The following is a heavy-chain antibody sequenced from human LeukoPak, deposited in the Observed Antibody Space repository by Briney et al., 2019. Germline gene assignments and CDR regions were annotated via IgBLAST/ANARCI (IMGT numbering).Heavy chain of an antibody. D-gene: IGHD3-22*01. Sequence: GRSLRLACAASGFTSSSYGMHWVRQAPGKGLEWVAVIWYDGSNKYYADSVKGRFTISRDNSKNTLYLQMNSLRAEDTAVYYCAKPDGSSGQGPFDYWGQGTLVTVSS. CDR1: GFTSSSYG. CDR3: AKPDGSSGQGPFDY. J-gene: IGHJ4*02. V-gene: IGHV3-33*06. CDR2: IWYDGSNK.